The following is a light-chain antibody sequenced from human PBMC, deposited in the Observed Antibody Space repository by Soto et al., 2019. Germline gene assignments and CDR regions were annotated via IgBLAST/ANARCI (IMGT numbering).Light chain of an antibody. CDR1: SSDVGAYEF. CDR2: DVS. V-gene: IGLV2-14*01. J-gene: IGLJ1*01. Sequence: QSVLTQPASVSGSPKQSITISCTGTSSDVGAYEFVSWYQQYPGTVPKLIIYDVSHRPSGVSNRFSGSKSANTASLTISGLQAEDEADYYCTSYTIGGTHVFGSGTKVTVL. CDR3: TSYTIGGTHV.